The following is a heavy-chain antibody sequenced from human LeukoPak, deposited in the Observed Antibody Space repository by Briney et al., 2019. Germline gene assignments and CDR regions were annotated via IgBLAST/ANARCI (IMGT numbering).Heavy chain of an antibody. CDR2: IHPHGIF. V-gene: IGHV4-34*01. D-gene: IGHD5-24*01. Sequence: SETLSLTCAVHGGSFGDYYCSWIRQPPGKGLEWIGEIHPHGIFYYNSSLTSRVTISIDTSKSQFSLRLNSVTAADTAFYYCARGRDRSKAGDLWGQGSLVIVSS. CDR1: GGSFGDYY. CDR3: ARGRDRSKAGDL. J-gene: IGHJ5*02.